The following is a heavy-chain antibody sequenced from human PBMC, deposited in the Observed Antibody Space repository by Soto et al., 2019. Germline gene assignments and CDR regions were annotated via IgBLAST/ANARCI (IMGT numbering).Heavy chain of an antibody. CDR1: GYSFTSYW. CDR2: IYPGDSDT. Sequence: GESLKISCKGSGYSFTSYWIGWVRQMPGKGLEWMGIIYPGDSDTRYSPSFQGQVTISADKSISTAYLQWSSLKASDTAMYYCARPARGDGYNFRYFDLWGRGTLVTVSS. D-gene: IGHD5-12*01. V-gene: IGHV5-51*01. J-gene: IGHJ2*01. CDR3: ARPARGDGYNFRYFDL.